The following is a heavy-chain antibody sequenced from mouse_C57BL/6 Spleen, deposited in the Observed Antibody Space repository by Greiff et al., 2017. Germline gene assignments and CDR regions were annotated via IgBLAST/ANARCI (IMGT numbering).Heavy chain of an antibody. Sequence: QVQLQQPGAELVKPGASVKMSCKASGYTFTSYWITWVKQRPGQGLEWIGDIYPGSGSTNYNEKFKSKATLTVDTSSSTAYMQLSSLTSEDSAVYYCARDHYYGSSPAWFAYWGQGTLVTVSA. CDR3: ARDHYYGSSPAWFAY. J-gene: IGHJ3*01. CDR2: IYPGSGST. V-gene: IGHV1-55*01. D-gene: IGHD1-1*01. CDR1: GYTFTSYW.